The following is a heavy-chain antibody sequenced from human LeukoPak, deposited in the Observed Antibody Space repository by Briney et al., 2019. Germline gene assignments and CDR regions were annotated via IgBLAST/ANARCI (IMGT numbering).Heavy chain of an antibody. Sequence: GRSLRLSCAASGFTFSSYGMHWVRQAPGKGLEWVAVISYDGSNKYYADSVKGRFTISRDNSKNTLYLQMNSLRAEDTAVYYCARESEFFDYWGQGTLVTVSS. CDR3: ARESEFFDY. CDR1: GFTFSSYG. D-gene: IGHD1-14*01. J-gene: IGHJ4*02. CDR2: ISYDGSNK. V-gene: IGHV3-30*03.